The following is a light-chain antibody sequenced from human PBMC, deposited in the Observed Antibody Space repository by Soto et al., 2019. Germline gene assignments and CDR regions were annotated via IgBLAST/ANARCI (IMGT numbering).Light chain of an antibody. Sequence: QSVLTQPPSVSAAPGQKVTISCSGSSSNIGNNYVSWYQQLPGPAPKLLIYDNDKRPSGIPDRFSGSKSGTSATLDITGLQTGDEADYYCGTWDSSLSAGVFGGGTKLTVL. CDR2: DND. CDR1: SSNIGNNY. CDR3: GTWDSSLSAGV. J-gene: IGLJ3*02. V-gene: IGLV1-51*01.